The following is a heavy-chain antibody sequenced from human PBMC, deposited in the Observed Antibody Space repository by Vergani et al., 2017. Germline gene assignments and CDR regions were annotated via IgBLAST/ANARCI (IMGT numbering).Heavy chain of an antibody. CDR1: GYTFTSYY. V-gene: IGHV1-2*02. J-gene: IGHJ6*02. D-gene: IGHD3-3*01. Sequence: QVQLVQSGAEVTKPGASVKVSCKASGYTFTSYYMHWVRQAPGQGLEWMGWINPNSGGTNYAQKFQGRVTMTRDTSISTAYMELSRLRSDDTAVYYCARGEEVNYDCWSGHYYYYYGMDVWGQGTTVTVSS. CDR2: INPNSGGT. CDR3: ARGEEVNYDCWSGHYYYYYGMDV.